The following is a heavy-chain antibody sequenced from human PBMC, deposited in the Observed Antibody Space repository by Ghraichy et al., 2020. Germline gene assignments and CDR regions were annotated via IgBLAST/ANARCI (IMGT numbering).Heavy chain of an antibody. CDR1: GYTFTDYY. CDR3: ARDGTIYSAIWSPQNWFDP. V-gene: IGHV1-2*02. J-gene: IGHJ5*02. CDR2: INANTGRT. Sequence: GESLNISCKTSGYTFTDYYIHWVRQAPGQGLEWMGWINANTGRTNYAQKFQGRVTLTRDTSVATAYMEVSRLRSDDTALYYCARDGTIYSAIWSPQNWFDPWGQGTLVTVSS. D-gene: IGHD3-9*01.